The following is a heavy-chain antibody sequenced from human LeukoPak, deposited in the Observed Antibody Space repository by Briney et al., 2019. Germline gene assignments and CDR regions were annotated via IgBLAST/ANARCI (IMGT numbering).Heavy chain of an antibody. J-gene: IGHJ4*02. CDR2: ISSSSSYI. CDR1: GFTFSSYS. V-gene: IGHV3-21*04. Sequence: PGGSLRLSCAASGFTFSSYSMNWVRQAPGKGLEWVSSISSSSSYIDYADSVKGRFTISRDNSKNTLYLQMNSLRAEDTAMYYCARISTVTAFDYWGQGTLVTVSS. D-gene: IGHD4-11*01. CDR3: ARISTVTAFDY.